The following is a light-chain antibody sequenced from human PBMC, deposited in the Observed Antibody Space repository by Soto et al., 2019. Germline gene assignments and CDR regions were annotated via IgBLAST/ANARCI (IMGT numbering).Light chain of an antibody. Sequence: EFVLTQSPGTLSLSPGERATLSCRASQSLSSSYLAWYQQKPGQAPRLLIYGASSRATGIPDRFSGSGSGTDFTLTISSLEPEDFAVYYCQQRNNWPLTFGGGTKVDIK. V-gene: IGKV3D-20*02. J-gene: IGKJ4*02. CDR3: QQRNNWPLT. CDR2: GAS. CDR1: QSLSSSY.